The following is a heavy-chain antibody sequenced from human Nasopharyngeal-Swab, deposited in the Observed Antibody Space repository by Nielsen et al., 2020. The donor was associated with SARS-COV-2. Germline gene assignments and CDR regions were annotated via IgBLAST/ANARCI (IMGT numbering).Heavy chain of an antibody. Sequence: SVKASCKASGGSLGSYAISWVRQARGQGLEWMGRIIPILGIANYAQKFQGRVTITADKSTSTAYMELCSLRSEATAVYYCAREPWELVGATIRDYYYYGMDVWGQGTTVTVSS. CDR3: AREPWELVGATIRDYYYYGMDV. D-gene: IGHD1-26*01. CDR1: GGSLGSYA. V-gene: IGHV1-69*04. J-gene: IGHJ6*02. CDR2: IIPILGIA.